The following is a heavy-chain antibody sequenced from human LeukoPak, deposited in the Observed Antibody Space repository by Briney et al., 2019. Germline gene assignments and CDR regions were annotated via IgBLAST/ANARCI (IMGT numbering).Heavy chain of an antibody. D-gene: IGHD2-15*01. J-gene: IGHJ6*02. CDR1: GGSISSGGYY. CDR3: ARDRPYCSGGSCYYYHGMDV. CDR2: ICYSGST. Sequence: SQTLSLTCTVSGGSISSGGYYWSWIRQHPGKGLEWIGYICYSGSTYYNPSLKSRVTISVDTSKNQFSLKLSSVTAADTAVYYCARDRPYCSGGSCYYYHGMDVWGQGTTVTVSS. V-gene: IGHV4-31*03.